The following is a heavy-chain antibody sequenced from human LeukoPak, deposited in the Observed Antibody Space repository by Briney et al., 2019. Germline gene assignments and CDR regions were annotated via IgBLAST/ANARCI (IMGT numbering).Heavy chain of an antibody. CDR3: ARVGLRYFDWLLPTNFDY. CDR2: ISSSSSYI. J-gene: IGHJ4*02. D-gene: IGHD3-9*01. Sequence: GGSLRLSCAASGFTFSSYSMNWGREAPRKGLEWVSSISSSSSYIYYTDSVKVLFTSSIYNAKNSLYLQMDSLRAEDTAVYYCARVGLRYFDWLLPTNFDYWGQGTLVTVSS. V-gene: IGHV3-21*01. CDR1: GFTFSSYS.